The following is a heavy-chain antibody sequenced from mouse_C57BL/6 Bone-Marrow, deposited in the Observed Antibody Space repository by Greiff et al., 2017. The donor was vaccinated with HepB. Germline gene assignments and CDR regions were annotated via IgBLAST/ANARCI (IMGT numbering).Heavy chain of an antibody. CDR1: GFTFSSYA. D-gene: IGHD2-3*01. CDR2: ISDGGSYT. Sequence: EVQVVESGGGLVKPGGSLKLSCAASGFTFSSYAMSWVRQTPEKRLEWVATISDGGSYTYYPDNVKGRFTISRDNAKNNLYLQMSHLKSEDTAMYYCARDRAMMVTFAYWGQGTLVTVSA. V-gene: IGHV5-4*01. J-gene: IGHJ3*01. CDR3: ARDRAMMVTFAY.